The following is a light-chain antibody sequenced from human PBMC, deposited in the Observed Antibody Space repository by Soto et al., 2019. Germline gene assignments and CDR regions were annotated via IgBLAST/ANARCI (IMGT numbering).Light chain of an antibody. CDR1: GSDFGRYTL. Sequence: QSVLTQPASVSGSPGQSITISCTGIGSDFGRYTLVSWYRHHPGEAPKLIIYEDTKRPSGVSDRFSASKSDSTASLTISGLQFDDEADYFCCSSGSVTVVFGGGTQLTVL. V-gene: IGLV2-23*01. J-gene: IGLJ3*02. CDR2: EDT. CDR3: CSSGSVTVV.